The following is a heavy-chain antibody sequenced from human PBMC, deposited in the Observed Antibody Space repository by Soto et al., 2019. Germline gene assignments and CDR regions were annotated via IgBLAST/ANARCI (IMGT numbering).Heavy chain of an antibody. J-gene: IGHJ5*02. CDR3: ARDQEYSTSGLYWFDL. D-gene: IGHD6-6*01. V-gene: IGHV1-18*04. CDR2: ISAYNGDT. Sequence: VQLVQSGAEVKKPGASVKVSCQASGYTFTSYGIAWVRQAPGQDLEWMGWISAYNGDTNYAQRLQGRVTRTTDTSTSTVYMELKSLKSDDTAVYYWARDQEYSTSGLYWFDLWGQGTLVTVSA. CDR1: GYTFTSYG.